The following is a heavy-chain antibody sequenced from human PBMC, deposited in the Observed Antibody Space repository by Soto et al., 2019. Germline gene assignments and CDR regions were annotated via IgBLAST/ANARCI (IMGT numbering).Heavy chain of an antibody. CDR3: AKDQGYSTSYYGYVDL. CDR1: GFTFEDYA. J-gene: IGHJ2*01. Sequence: EVQLVESGGCWVQPGRSLRLSCAASGFTFEDYAMHWVRQPPGKGLEWVSGITWNSGSIGYADSVKGRFTISRDNAKNSLYLQMNSLRPEDTALYYCAKDQGYSTSYYGYVDLWGRGTLVTVSS. V-gene: IGHV3-9*01. D-gene: IGHD1-26*01. CDR2: ITWNSGSI.